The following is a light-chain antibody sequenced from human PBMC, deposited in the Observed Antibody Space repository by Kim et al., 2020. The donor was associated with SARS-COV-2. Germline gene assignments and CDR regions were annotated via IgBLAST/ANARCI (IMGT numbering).Light chain of an antibody. CDR3: QAWDSSTGV. J-gene: IGLJ1*01. CDR1: KLGDKY. Sequence: VSPGQTARLTCSGDKLGDKYACWYQQKPGPSPVLVIYQDNKRPSGIPERFSGSNSGNTATLTISGTQAMDEADYFCQAWDSSTGVFGTGTKVTVL. V-gene: IGLV3-1*01. CDR2: QDN.